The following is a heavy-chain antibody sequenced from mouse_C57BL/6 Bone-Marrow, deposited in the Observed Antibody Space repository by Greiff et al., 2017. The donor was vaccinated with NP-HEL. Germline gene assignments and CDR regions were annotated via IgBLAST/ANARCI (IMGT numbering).Heavy chain of an antibody. CDR3: ARERGVYIPLYFDD. J-gene: IGHJ2*01. Sequence: EVKVEESEGGLVQPGSSMKLSCTASGFTFSDYYMAWVRQVPEKGLEWVANINYDGSSTYYLDSLKSRFIISRDNAKNILYLQMSSLKSEDTATYYCARERGVYIPLYFDDWGKGTTLTVSS. CDR2: INYDGSST. CDR1: GFTFSDYY. V-gene: IGHV5-16*01. D-gene: IGHD1-3*01.